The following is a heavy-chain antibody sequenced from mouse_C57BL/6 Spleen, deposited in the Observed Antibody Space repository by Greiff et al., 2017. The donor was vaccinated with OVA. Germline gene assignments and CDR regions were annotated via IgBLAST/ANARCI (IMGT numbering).Heavy chain of an antibody. J-gene: IGHJ1*03. D-gene: IGHD2-5*01. CDR3: ASGSNYGYFDV. CDR2: IDPEDGET. CDR1: GFNIKDYY. Sequence: EVQLVESGAELVKPGASVKLSCTASGFNIKDYYMHWVKQRTEQGLEWIGRIDPEDGETKYSPKFQGNATITADTSSNTAYLQLSGLTSEDTVVYYCASGSNYGYFDVWGTGTTVTVSS. V-gene: IGHV14-2*01.